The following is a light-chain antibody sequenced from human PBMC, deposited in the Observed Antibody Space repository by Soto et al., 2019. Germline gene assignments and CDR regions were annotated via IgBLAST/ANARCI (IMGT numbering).Light chain of an antibody. Sequence: QSVLAQPASVSGSPGQSITTSRTGTSSDVGNYKYVSWYQQHPGKAPKLMIYEVSNRPSGVSNRFSGSKSGNTASLTISGLQAEDETDYYCFSYTSSGTYVFGTGTKVTVL. CDR3: FSYTSSGTYV. J-gene: IGLJ1*01. CDR2: EVS. CDR1: SSDVGNYKY. V-gene: IGLV2-14*01.